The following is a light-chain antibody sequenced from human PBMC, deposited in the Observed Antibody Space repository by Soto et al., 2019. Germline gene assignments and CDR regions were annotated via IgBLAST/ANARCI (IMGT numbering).Light chain of an antibody. CDR1: ESVSDNY. CDR3: QQYGSSPLT. V-gene: IGKV3-20*01. CDR2: GAS. J-gene: IGKJ4*01. Sequence: EIVLTQSPGTLSLSPGERATLSCRASESVSDNYLAWYQQRSGQAPRLVIYGASSRASAVPDRFSGSGSGADFTLPISRLEPEDFAAYYCQQYGSSPLTFGGGTKVEIK.